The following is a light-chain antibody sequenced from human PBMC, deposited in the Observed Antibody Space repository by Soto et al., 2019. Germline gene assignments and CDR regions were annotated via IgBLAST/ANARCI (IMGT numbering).Light chain of an antibody. Sequence: EIVLTQSPATLSLSPGERATLSCRASQSVSSYLAWYKQKPGQAPRLLIFVASNGAIGFPARFIGSGSGTDFTFTFSSLEPEDFAVYYCQQRSKRWTFGQGTKVDIK. J-gene: IGKJ1*01. CDR2: VAS. V-gene: IGKV3-11*01. CDR3: QQRSKRWT. CDR1: QSVSSY.